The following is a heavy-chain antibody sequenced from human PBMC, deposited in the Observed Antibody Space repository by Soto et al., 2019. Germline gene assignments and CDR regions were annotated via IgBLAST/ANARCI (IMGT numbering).Heavy chain of an antibody. CDR3: ARGAGFCDWHDP. V-gene: IGHV4-4*07. Sequence: SETLSLACIVSGGTISGYYWTWIRQPAGKGLEWIGRIYSSGNTKYNPSLQSRVTMSLDTSNNQFSLRLTSVTAADTAVYYCARGAGFCDWHDPSAQGTLDPVSS. D-gene: IGHD3-3*01. CDR1: GGTISGYY. J-gene: IGHJ5*02. CDR2: IYSSGNT.